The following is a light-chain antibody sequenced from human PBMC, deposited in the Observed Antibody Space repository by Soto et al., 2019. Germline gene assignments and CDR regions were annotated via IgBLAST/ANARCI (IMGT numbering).Light chain of an antibody. V-gene: IGKV3-11*01. CDR2: DAS. J-gene: IGKJ1*01. CDR1: QSVSNY. Sequence: EIVLTQSPATLSLSPGERDTLSCRASQSVSNYLAWYQHKPGQAPRLLIYDASNKAAGIPARFSGSGSGTDFTLTISSLEPEDFAVYYCQQRSSWRTFGQGTKVEIK. CDR3: QQRSSWRT.